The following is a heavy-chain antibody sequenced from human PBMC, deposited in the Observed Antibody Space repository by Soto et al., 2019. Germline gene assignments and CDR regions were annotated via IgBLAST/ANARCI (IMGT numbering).Heavy chain of an antibody. CDR1: GFTFSTYG. CDR2: IWYDGSKT. Sequence: QVHLVASGGGVVQPGRSLRLSCVASGFTFSTYGMHWVRQAPGKGLAWVAVIWYDGSKTYHAESVKGRFTISRDNSKNTVYLQMNSLRAEDTAVYYCARDIWFEKSKCLDYWGQGTLVTVSS. J-gene: IGHJ4*02. D-gene: IGHD3-10*01. CDR3: ARDIWFEKSKCLDY. V-gene: IGHV3-33*01.